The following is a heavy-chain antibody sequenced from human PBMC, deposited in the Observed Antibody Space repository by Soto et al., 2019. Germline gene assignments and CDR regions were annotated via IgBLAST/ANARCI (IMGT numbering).Heavy chain of an antibody. CDR3: ARDFEVRQQLDYCGMDV. Sequence: GGSLRLSCAASGFTFSSYTMNWVRQAPGKGLEWVSCISTSSSYIYYADSVRGRFTISRDNAKKSLYLQMNSLRDEDTAVYYCARDFEVRQQLDYCGMDVWGQGTTVTVSS. CDR1: GFTFSSYT. J-gene: IGHJ6*02. CDR2: ISTSSSYI. D-gene: IGHD6-13*01. V-gene: IGHV3-21*01.